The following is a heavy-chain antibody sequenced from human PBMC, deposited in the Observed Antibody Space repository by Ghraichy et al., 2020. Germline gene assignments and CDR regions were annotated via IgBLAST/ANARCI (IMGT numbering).Heavy chain of an antibody. V-gene: IGHV3-23*01. Sequence: GGSLRLSCAASGFTFSTYDMTWVRQAPDKGLEWVSTISSGGGGTFYADSVRGRFTISRDNSKNTRYLQMNSLRAEDTAVYFCAKKQGIIDYWGQGTRVTVSS. CDR1: GFTFSTYD. CDR3: AKKQGIIDY. CDR2: ISSGGGGT. J-gene: IGHJ4*02. D-gene: IGHD3-10*01.